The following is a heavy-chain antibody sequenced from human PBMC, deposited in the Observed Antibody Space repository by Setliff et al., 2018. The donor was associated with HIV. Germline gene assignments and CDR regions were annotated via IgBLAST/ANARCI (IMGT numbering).Heavy chain of an antibody. V-gene: IGHV7-4-1*02. J-gene: IGHJ6*02. CDR1: GYTFTSYA. D-gene: IGHD3-10*01. Sequence: ASVKVSCKASGYTFTSYAMNWVRQAPGQGLEWMGWINTNTGNPTYAQGFTGRFVFSLDTSVSTAYLQISSLKAEDTAVYYCVRIDTRGYYGSGSSHYGMDVWGQGTTVTVSS. CDR3: VRIDTRGYYGSGSSHYGMDV. CDR2: INTNTGNP.